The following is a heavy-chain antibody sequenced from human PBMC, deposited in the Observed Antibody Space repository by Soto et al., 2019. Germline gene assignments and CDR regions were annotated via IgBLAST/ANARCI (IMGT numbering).Heavy chain of an antibody. J-gene: IGHJ6*02. CDR3: ARDEEVGARYYYYGMDV. V-gene: IGHV3-30-3*01. Sequence: HVQLVESGGGVVQPGRSLRLSCAASGFTFSSYAMHWVRQAPGKGLEWVAVISYDGSNKYYADSVKGRFTISRDNSKNTLYLQMNSLRAEDTAVYYCARDEEVGARYYYYGMDVWGQGTTVTVSS. CDR1: GFTFSSYA. CDR2: ISYDGSNK.